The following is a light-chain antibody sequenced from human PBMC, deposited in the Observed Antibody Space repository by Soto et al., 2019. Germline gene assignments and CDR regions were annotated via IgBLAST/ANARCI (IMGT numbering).Light chain of an antibody. CDR1: ALSNQY. Sequence: SYELTQPPSMSVSPGQTARIPCSGDALSNQYTYWYQQRPGQAPVLLIYKDSERPSGIPERFSGSSSGTTVMLTISGVQAEDEAAYYCQSADSTGVIGLFGGGTKLTVL. V-gene: IGLV3-25*02. CDR2: KDS. J-gene: IGLJ2*01. CDR3: QSADSTGVIGL.